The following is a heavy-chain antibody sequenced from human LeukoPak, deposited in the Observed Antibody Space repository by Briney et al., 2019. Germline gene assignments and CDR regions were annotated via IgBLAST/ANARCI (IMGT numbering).Heavy chain of an antibody. D-gene: IGHD2-2*01. Sequence: GGSLRLSCAASGFTFSSYSMNWVRQAPGKGLEWVSSISSSSSYIYYADSVKGRFTISRDNAKNSLYLQMNSLRAEDTAVYYCARGLGYCSSTSCYDFGYWGQGTLVTVSS. CDR1: GFTFSSYS. V-gene: IGHV3-21*01. CDR3: ARGLGYCSSTSCYDFGY. J-gene: IGHJ4*02. CDR2: ISSSSSYI.